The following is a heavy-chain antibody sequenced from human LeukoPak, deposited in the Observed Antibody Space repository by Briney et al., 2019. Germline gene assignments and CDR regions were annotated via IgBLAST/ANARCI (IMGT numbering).Heavy chain of an antibody. J-gene: IGHJ4*02. CDR3: ARDYGDLDY. CDR1: GFTFSSYW. V-gene: IGHV3-7*01. D-gene: IGHD4-17*01. CDR2: IKQDGSEK. Sequence: GGSLRLSCEASGFTFSSYWMSWVRQAPGKGLEWVANIKQDGSEKYYVDSVKGRFTISRDNAKNSLYLQMNSLRAEDTAVYYCARDYGDLDYWGQGTLVTVSS.